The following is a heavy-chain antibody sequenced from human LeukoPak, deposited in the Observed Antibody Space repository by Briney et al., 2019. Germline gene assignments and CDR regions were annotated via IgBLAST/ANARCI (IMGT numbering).Heavy chain of an antibody. J-gene: IGHJ4*02. D-gene: IGHD3-10*01. Sequence: SETLSLTCTVSGGSISSHHWSWIRQPPGKGLEWIGYIYYSGGTNYKPSLKSRVTISVDTSKNQFSLKLSSVTAADTGVYYCAREPITMVRGVIILRSPFDYWGQGTLVTVSS. CDR2: IYYSGGT. V-gene: IGHV4-59*11. CDR3: AREPITMVRGVIILRSPFDY. CDR1: GGSISSHH.